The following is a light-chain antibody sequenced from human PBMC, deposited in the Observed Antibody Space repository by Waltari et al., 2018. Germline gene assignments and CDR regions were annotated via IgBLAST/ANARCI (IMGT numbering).Light chain of an antibody. CDR2: DVY. J-gene: IGLJ2*01. CDR1: GSDFGGSAF. CDR3: SSYTSSGVV. V-gene: IGLV2-14*01. Sequence: QSALTPPASVSGSPGQAIIISCTGTGSDFGGSAFFSWYQQYPGKAPRLIIYDVYNRPSGVSNRFSGSKSDNTASLTISGLQAEDESVYYCSSYTSSGVVFGGGTKLTVL.